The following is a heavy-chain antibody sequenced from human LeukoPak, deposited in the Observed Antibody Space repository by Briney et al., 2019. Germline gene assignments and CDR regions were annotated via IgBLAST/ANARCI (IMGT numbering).Heavy chain of an antibody. D-gene: IGHD3-22*01. V-gene: IGHV4-39*01. J-gene: IGHJ4*02. Sequence: PSETLSLTCTVSGGSISSGPYYWGWIRQPPGKGLEWIGNIYYGENTYYNPSLKSRVTISIDTYKNLFYLKLSSLTAADTAVYYCARRDDSSGYHKIFDYWGPGTLVTVSS. CDR3: ARRDDSSGYHKIFDY. CDR1: GGSISSGPYY. CDR2: IYYGENT.